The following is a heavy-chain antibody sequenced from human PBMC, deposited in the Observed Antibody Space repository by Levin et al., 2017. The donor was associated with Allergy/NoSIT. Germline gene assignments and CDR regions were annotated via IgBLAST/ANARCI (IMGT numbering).Heavy chain of an antibody. Sequence: NPSETLSLTCAVSGDSIDNGNWWSWVRQPPGEGLEWIGEIYHSGNTNYNPSLKSRLTISVDKSKDQFSLKLSSVTAADTAVYFCARLPNFSYYMDVWGKGTTVIVSS. CDR3: ARLPNFSYYMDV. CDR1: GDSIDNGNW. J-gene: IGHJ6*03. CDR2: IYHSGNT. V-gene: IGHV4-4*02.